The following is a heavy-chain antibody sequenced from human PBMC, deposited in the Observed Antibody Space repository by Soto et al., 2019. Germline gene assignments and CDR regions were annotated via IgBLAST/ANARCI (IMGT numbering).Heavy chain of an antibody. D-gene: IGHD6-19*01. J-gene: IGHJ4*02. V-gene: IGHV5-51*01. CDR3: ARLYSNGFYYFDY. CDR1: GYSFTTYW. CDR2: IYPGDSDT. Sequence: PGESLKISCKVSGYSFTTYWIGWVRQMSGKGLEWMGIIYPGDSDTRYSPSFQGQVTISADKSISTAYLQWSSLKASDTAMYFCARLYSNGFYYFDYWGQGTVVTVSS.